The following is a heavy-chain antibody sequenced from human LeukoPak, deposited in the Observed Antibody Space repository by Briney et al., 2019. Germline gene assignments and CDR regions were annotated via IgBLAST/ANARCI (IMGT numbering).Heavy chain of an antibody. CDR2: IRSKAYGGTT. CDR1: GFTFSSYW. V-gene: IGHV3-49*04. CDR3: TRDPSSTSHYYYYYYMDV. Sequence: GSLRLSCAASGFTFSSYWMSWVRQAPGKGLEWVGFIRSKAYGGTTEYAASVKGRFTISRDDSKSIAYLQMNSLKTEDTAVYYCTRDPSSTSHYYYYYYMDVWGKGTTVTVSS. D-gene: IGHD2-2*01. J-gene: IGHJ6*03.